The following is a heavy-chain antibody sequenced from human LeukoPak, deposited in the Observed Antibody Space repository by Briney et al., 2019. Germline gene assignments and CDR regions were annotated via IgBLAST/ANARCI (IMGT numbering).Heavy chain of an antibody. CDR1: GGSLSSGRDY. Sequence: PSETLFLTCTVSGGSLSSGRDYWSWIRQSAGKGQEWIGRIYASGSTNYNPSLKSRVTISVDTSKNQFSLKLSSVTAADTAVYYCARDRDSSWYYFDYWGQGTLVTVSS. J-gene: IGHJ4*02. CDR2: IYASGST. V-gene: IGHV4-61*10. CDR3: ARDRDSSWYYFDY. D-gene: IGHD6-13*01.